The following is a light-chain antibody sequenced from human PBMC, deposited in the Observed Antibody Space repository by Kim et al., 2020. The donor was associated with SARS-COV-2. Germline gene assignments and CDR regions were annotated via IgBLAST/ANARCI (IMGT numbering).Light chain of an antibody. CDR1: NIGSKS. CDR2: YDS. J-gene: IGLJ3*02. Sequence: SYELTQPPSVSVAPGKTASITCGGNNIGSKSVHWYQQKPGQAPVLVIYYDSDRPSGIPERFSGSNSGNTATLTISRVEAGDEADYYCQVWDSSSDHWVSG. V-gene: IGLV3-21*04. CDR3: QVWDSSSDHWV.